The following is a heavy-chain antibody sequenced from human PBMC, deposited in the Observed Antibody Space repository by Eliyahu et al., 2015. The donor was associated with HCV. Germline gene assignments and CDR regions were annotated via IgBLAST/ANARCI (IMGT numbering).Heavy chain of an antibody. CDR1: GGSISSGGYY. V-gene: IGHV4-31*03. J-gene: IGHJ4*02. CDR2: IYYSGST. CDR3: ARGRGEIVATMGAFDY. D-gene: IGHD5-12*01. Sequence: QVQLQESGPGLVKPSQTLSLTCTVSGGSISSGGYYWSWIRQHPGKGLEWIGHIYYSGSTYYNPSLKSRVTISVDTSKNQFSLKLSSVTAADTAVYYCARGRGEIVATMGAFDYWGQGTLVTVSS.